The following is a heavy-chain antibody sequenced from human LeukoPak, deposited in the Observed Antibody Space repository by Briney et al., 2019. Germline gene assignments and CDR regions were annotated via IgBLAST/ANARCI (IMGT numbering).Heavy chain of an antibody. CDR2: IYSSGTA. CDR1: GDSISSNY. V-gene: IGHV4-4*07. Sequence: SETLSLTCTVSGDSISSNYWSWIRQPAGKGLEWIGRIYSSGTANYNPSLNSRVTMSVDTSKNQLSPRLTSVTAADTAIYFCARWLSGTSRVGFDPWGQGIQVIVSS. D-gene: IGHD6-19*01. CDR3: ARWLSGTSRVGFDP. J-gene: IGHJ5*02.